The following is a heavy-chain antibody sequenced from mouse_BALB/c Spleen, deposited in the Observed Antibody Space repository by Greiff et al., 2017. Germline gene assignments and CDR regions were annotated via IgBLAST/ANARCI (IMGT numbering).Heavy chain of an antibody. V-gene: IGHV10-1*02. J-gene: IGHJ4*01. D-gene: IGHD2-1*01. Sequence: EVQLVESGGGLVQSKGSLKLSCAASGFTFNTYAMNWVRQAPGKGLEWVARIRSKSNNYATYYADSVKDRFTISRDDSQSMLYLQMNNLKTEDTAMYYCVRLGNYAYYYAMDYWGQGTSVTVSS. CDR2: IRSKSNNYAT. CDR1: GFTFNTYA. CDR3: VRLGNYAYYYAMDY.